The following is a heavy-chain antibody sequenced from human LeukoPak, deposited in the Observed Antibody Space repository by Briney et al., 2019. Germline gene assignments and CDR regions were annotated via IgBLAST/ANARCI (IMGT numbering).Heavy chain of an antibody. J-gene: IGHJ5*02. CDR2: IYTSGST. V-gene: IGHV4-61*02. D-gene: IGHD6-25*01. Sequence: SETLSLTCTVSGGSISSGSYYWSWIRQPAGKGLEWIGRIYTSGSTNYNPSLKSRVTMSVDTSKNQFSLKLSSVTATDTAVYYCARDGLWQRDNWFDPWGQGTLVTVSS. CDR3: ARDGLWQRDNWFDP. CDR1: GGSISSGSYY.